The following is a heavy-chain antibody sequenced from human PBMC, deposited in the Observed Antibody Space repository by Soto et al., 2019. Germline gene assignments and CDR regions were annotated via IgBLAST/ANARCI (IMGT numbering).Heavy chain of an antibody. V-gene: IGHV4-34*01. J-gene: IGHJ3*02. CDR2: VNPTGTT. CDR1: VGSFSAFY. Sequence: PSESLSLTCAVYVGSFSAFYGSGIRQPPGKELEWIGEVNPTGTTKYNPSLKSRVTMSLDTSKKQFSLNLNSMTAADTALYYCARSREQWLVDAFDIWGQGTMVTVSS. CDR3: ARSREQWLVDAFDI. D-gene: IGHD6-19*01.